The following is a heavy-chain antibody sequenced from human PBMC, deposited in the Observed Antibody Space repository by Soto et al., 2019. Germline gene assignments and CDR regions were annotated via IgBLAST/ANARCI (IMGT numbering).Heavy chain of an antibody. V-gene: IGHV3-23*01. CDR3: AKYHLKAVADYYYYGMDV. J-gene: IGHJ6*02. CDR1: GFTFSSYA. CDR2: ISGSGGST. Sequence: GGSLRLSCAASGFTFSSYAMSWVRQAPGKGLEWVSAISGSGGSTYYADSVKGRFTISRDNSKNTLYLQMNSLRAEDTAVYYCAKYHLKAVADYYYYGMDVWGQGTTVTVSS. D-gene: IGHD6-19*01.